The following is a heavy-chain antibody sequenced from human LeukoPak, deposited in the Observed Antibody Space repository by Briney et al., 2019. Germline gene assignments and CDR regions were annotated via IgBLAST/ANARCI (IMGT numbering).Heavy chain of an antibody. CDR2: IYYSGST. CDR1: GGSISSYY. J-gene: IGHJ4*02. CDR3: ARDSSGWSFDY. D-gene: IGHD6-19*01. Sequence: SETLSLTCTVSGGSISSYYWSWIRQPPGKGLEWIGYIYYSGSTNYNPSLKSRVTISVDTSKNQFSLKLSSVTAAGTAVYYCARDSSGWSFDYWGQGTLVTVSS. V-gene: IGHV4-59*01.